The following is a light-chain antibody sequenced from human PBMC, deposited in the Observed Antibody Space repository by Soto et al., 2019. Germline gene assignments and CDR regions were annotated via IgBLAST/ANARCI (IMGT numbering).Light chain of an antibody. V-gene: IGKV4-1*01. CDR1: QTVLYNSNNKNY. J-gene: IGKJ1*01. CDR3: QQYYSTPRT. CDR2: WAS. Sequence: DIVMTQSPDSLAVSLGERATINCKSSQTVLYNSNNKNYLAWYQQKPRQPPKLLISWASTRESGVPDRFSGSGSGTDFTLTIGSLQAEDVAVYYCQQYYSTPRTFGQGTKVEVK.